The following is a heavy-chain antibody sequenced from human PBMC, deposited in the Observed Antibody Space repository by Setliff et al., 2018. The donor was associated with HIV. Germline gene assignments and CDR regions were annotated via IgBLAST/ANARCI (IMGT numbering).Heavy chain of an antibody. CDR3: AREMTYRGELDY. CDR1: GFTVSDNY. J-gene: IGHJ4*02. Sequence: PGGSLRLSCAVSGFTVSDNYMTWVRQAPGKGLEWVAVVSSDGTITYYAHSLTGRFTISRDNSKNTVYLQMNRLTPEDTAVYFCAREMTYRGELDYWGQGALVTVSS. CDR2: VSSDGTIT. V-gene: IGHV3-30*03. D-gene: IGHD2-21*02.